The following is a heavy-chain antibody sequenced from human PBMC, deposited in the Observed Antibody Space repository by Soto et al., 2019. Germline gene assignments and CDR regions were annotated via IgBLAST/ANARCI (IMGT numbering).Heavy chain of an antibody. V-gene: IGHV4-59*01. CDR2: IYYSGST. CDR3: ARTTSYKASDF. D-gene: IGHD2-2*01. Sequence: VQLQESGPGLVKPSETLSLTCTVSGGSISSYYWSWIRQPPGKGLEWIGYIYYSGSTNYNPSLKSRVTISVDTAKNQFSLKLTSVTAADTAIYYCARTTSYKASDFWGQGTLVTVSS. J-gene: IGHJ4*02. CDR1: GGSISSYY.